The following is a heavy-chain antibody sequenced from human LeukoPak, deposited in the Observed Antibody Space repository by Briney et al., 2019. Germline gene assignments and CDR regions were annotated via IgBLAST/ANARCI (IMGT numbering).Heavy chain of an antibody. CDR3: ARLSALLNGFDP. CDR2: IYYSGST. V-gene: IGHV4-39*01. Sequence: SETLSLTCSVSGDSISSGSYYWGWIRQPPGKGLEWIGNIYYSGSTYYIPSLRSRVTISVDSSNNQFSLILSSVTAADTAVYYCARLSALLNGFDPWGQGTLVTVSS. CDR1: GDSISSGSYY. J-gene: IGHJ5*02. D-gene: IGHD3-10*01.